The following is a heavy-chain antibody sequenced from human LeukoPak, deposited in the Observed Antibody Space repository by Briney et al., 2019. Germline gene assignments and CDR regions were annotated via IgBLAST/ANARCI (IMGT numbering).Heavy chain of an antibody. J-gene: IGHJ4*02. CDR3: AKVAPGPFHY. CDR1: GYTFTDYY. V-gene: IGHV1-2*02. Sequence: ASVTVSCTASGYTFTDYYIHWVRQAPGQGREGMGWINPNSGVTNYAQRFQGRVTMTRDTSITTAYMELSRLTSDDTAVYYCAKVAPGPFHYWGQGTLVTVSS. CDR2: INPNSGVT.